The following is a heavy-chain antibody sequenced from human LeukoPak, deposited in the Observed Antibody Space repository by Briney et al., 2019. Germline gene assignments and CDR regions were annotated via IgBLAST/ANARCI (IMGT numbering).Heavy chain of an antibody. CDR2: IYYSGST. Sequence: SETLSLTCTVSGGSISSYYWSWIRQPPGKGLEWIGYIYYSGSTNYNPSLKSRVTISVDTSKNQFSLKLSSVTAADTAAYCCARHWVDYYGSGSYAWFDPWGQGTLVTVSS. CDR3: ARHWVDYYGSGSYAWFDP. CDR1: GGSISSYY. V-gene: IGHV4-59*08. D-gene: IGHD3-10*01. J-gene: IGHJ5*02.